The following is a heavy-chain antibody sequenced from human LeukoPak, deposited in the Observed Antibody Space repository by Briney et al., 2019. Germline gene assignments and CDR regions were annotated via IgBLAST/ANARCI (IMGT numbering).Heavy chain of an antibody. CDR3: AKEGTVRWFDP. Sequence: PSETLSHTCAVYGGSFSGYYCSWIRHPPGKGLEWIGKINHSGSTNYNPSLKSRVTISVETSKNQFSLKLNSVPAADTAVYYCAKEGTVRWFDPWGQGTLVTVSS. J-gene: IGHJ5*02. V-gene: IGHV4-34*01. D-gene: IGHD1-14*01. CDR1: GGSFSGYY. CDR2: INHSGST.